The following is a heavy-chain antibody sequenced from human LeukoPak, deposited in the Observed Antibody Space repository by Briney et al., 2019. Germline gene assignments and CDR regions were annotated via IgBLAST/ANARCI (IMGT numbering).Heavy chain of an antibody. CDR1: GGTFSSYA. Sequence: SCKASGGTFSSYAMTWVRQAPGKGLEWDSAISGSGGSTYYAASVKGRFTISRDNSKNTLYLQMNSLRAEDTAVYYCAKDRYYYDSSALQYYFDYWGQGTLVTVSS. CDR3: AKDRYYYDSSALQYYFDY. J-gene: IGHJ4*02. D-gene: IGHD3-22*01. V-gene: IGHV3-23*01. CDR2: ISGSGGST.